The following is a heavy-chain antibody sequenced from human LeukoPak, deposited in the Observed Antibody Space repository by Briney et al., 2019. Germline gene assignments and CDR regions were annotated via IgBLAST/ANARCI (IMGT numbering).Heavy chain of an antibody. CDR3: ARDFRIAAEPGGFDP. CDR1: GGSIGSYY. V-gene: IGHV4-4*09. J-gene: IGHJ5*02. Sequence: SETLSLTCTVSGGSIGSYYWSWIRQPPGKGLEWIGYIYTSGSTNYNPSLKSRVTISVDTSKNQFSLKLSSVTAADTAVYYCARDFRIAAEPGGFDPWGQGTLVTVSS. CDR2: IYTSGST. D-gene: IGHD6-13*01.